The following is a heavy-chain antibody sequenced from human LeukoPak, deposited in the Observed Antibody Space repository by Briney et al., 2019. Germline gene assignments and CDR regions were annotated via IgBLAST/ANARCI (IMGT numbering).Heavy chain of an antibody. CDR2: ISGSGGST. CDR3: AKVELVRGGYFDY. D-gene: IGHD3-10*01. J-gene: IGHJ4*02. Sequence: PGGSLRLSCAASGFTVSSNYVSWVRQAPGKGLEWVSAISGSGGSTYYADSVKGRFTISRDNSKNTLYLQMNSLRAEDTAVYYCAKVELVRGGYFDYWGQGTLVTVSS. CDR1: GFTVSSNY. V-gene: IGHV3-23*01.